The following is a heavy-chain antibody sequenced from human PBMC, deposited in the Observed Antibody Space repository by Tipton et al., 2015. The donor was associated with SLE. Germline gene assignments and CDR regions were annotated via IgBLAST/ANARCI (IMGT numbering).Heavy chain of an antibody. D-gene: IGHD1-26*01. Sequence: TLSLTCTVSGGSISGYYWTWIRQPAGKGMGWIGRIYINGVTNNNPSLRSRLTMSVDTSKNQFSLKLNSVTAADTAVYFCARRRGGNYYDYWGQGTLVTVSS. V-gene: IGHV4-4*07. J-gene: IGHJ4*02. CDR2: IYINGVT. CDR3: ARRRGGNYYDY. CDR1: GGSISGYY.